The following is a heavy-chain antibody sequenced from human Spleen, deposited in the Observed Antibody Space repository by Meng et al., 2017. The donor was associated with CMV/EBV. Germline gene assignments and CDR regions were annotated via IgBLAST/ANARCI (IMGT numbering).Heavy chain of an antibody. J-gene: IGHJ4*02. CDR2: ISGSGGST. D-gene: IGHD2-2*01. V-gene: IGHV3-23*01. CDR3: AKGIGCSSTNCYPFDY. Sequence: GESLKISCAASGFTFSSYAMSWVRQAPGKGLEWVSAISGSGGSTYYADSVKGRFTISRDNSKNTLYLQMNSLRAEDTAVYYCAKGIGCSSTNCYPFDYWGQGTLVTVSS. CDR1: GFTFSSYA.